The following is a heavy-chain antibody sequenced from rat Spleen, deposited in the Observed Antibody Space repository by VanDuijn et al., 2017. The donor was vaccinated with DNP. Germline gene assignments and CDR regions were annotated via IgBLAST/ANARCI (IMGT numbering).Heavy chain of an antibody. V-gene: IGHV2S12*01. CDR3: TRSVATVAPSGAMDA. Sequence: QVRLRESGPGLVQPSHTLSLTCTVSGFSLTSYAVSWVRQPPGKGLEWIAAISTGGDTYYNSALKSRLSISRDTAKSHVFLKMSIVQAEDTAIYFCTRSVATVAPSGAMDAWGQGTSVTVSS. D-gene: IGHD1-3*01. CDR2: ISTGGDT. J-gene: IGHJ4*01. CDR1: GFSLTSYA.